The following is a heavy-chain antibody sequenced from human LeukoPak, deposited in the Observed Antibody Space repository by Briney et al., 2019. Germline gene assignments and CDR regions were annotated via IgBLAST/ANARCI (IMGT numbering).Heavy chain of an antibody. D-gene: IGHD6-19*01. CDR2: ISGASDYR. V-gene: IGHV3-11*06. CDR1: GFIFSDYY. Sequence: PGGSLRLSCAASGFIFSDYYMSWIRQAPGKGLEWVSYISGASDYRKYADSVKGRFTISRDNAKKSLYLQMNSLRAEDTAVYYCARDGFSSGWFIWGRGTMVTVSS. CDR3: ARDGFSSGWFI. J-gene: IGHJ3*01.